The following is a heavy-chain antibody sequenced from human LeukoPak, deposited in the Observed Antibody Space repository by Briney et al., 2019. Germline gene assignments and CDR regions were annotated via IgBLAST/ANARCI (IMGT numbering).Heavy chain of an antibody. CDR1: GFTFSSYW. D-gene: IGHD6-19*01. CDR3: ARDRSSIPVAGKQGRPYNDGMDV. J-gene: IGHJ6*02. Sequence: GGSRRLSCAASGFTFSSYWMTWVRQAPGRGLEWVANIKQDGRETYYVDSVKGRFTISRDNAKNSLYLQMKSPGAADTAAYFCARDRSSIPVAGKQGRPYNDGMDVWGQGTTVTVS. V-gene: IGHV3-7*01. CDR2: IKQDGRET.